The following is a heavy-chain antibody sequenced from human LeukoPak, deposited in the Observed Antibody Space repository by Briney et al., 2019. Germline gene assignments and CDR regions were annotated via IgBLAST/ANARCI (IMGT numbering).Heavy chain of an antibody. CDR2: INTNTGNP. Sequence: GASVKVSCKASGYTFTSYAMNWVRQAPGQGLEWMGWINTNTGNPTYAQGFTGRFVISLDTSVSTAYLQVSSLKAEDTAVYYCAREFVNYYDSSGYPDYWGQGTLVTVSS. V-gene: IGHV7-4-1*02. D-gene: IGHD3-22*01. J-gene: IGHJ4*02. CDR1: GYTFTSYA. CDR3: AREFVNYYDSSGYPDY.